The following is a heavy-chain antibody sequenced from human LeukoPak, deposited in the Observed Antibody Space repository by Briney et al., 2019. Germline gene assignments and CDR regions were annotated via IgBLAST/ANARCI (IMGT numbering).Heavy chain of an antibody. CDR3: ARGSRSHLTHYYYGMDA. Sequence: PSETLSLTCTVSGGSIGSYYWSWIRQPPGKGLEWIGYVYSSGSTNYNPSVKSRVTISVDTSKNQFSLKLNSVTAADTAVYYCARGSRSHLTHYYYGMDAWGQGTTVTVSS. CDR1: GGSIGSYY. J-gene: IGHJ6*02. V-gene: IGHV4-59*08. D-gene: IGHD6-13*01. CDR2: VYSSGST.